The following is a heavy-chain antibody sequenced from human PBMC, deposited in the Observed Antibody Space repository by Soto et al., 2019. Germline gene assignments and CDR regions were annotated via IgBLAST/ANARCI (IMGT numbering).Heavy chain of an antibody. V-gene: IGHV4-59*08. Sequence: SETLSLTCTVSGGSISSYYWSWIRQPPGKGLEWIGYIYYSGSTNYNPSLKSRVTISVDTSKNQFSLKLSSVTAADTAVYYCARRWGDVFDIWGQGTMVTVSS. CDR3: ARRWGDVFDI. CDR1: GGSISSYY. J-gene: IGHJ3*02. D-gene: IGHD7-27*01. CDR2: IYYSGST.